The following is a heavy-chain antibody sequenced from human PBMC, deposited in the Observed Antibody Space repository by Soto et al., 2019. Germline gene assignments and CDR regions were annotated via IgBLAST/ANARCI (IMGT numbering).Heavy chain of an antibody. CDR2: IYYSGST. CDR1: GGSTSSYY. J-gene: IGHJ4*02. Sequence: PSETLSLTCSVSGGSTSSYYWSWIRQPPGKGLEWIGYIYYSGSTDYNPSLKSRVTMSVGRSKNQFSLKLSSVTAADTAVYYCARVPDYWGQGTLVTVSS. CDR3: ARVPDY. V-gene: IGHV4-59*12.